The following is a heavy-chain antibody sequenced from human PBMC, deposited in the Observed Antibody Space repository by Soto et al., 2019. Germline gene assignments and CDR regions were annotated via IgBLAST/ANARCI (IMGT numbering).Heavy chain of an antibody. CDR2: IRGSGGGT. Sequence: EVQVLESGGGSGQPGGSLRLSCAASGFPFSMFAMNWVRQAPGKGLEWVSGIRGSGGGTYYADSVKGRFTISRDDSRNMLYLEMNTLRGEDTAVYYCAKASGRVHYGMHVWGQGTTVTVSS. V-gene: IGHV3-23*01. CDR3: AKASGRVHYGMHV. CDR1: GFPFSMFA. J-gene: IGHJ6*02. D-gene: IGHD3-10*01.